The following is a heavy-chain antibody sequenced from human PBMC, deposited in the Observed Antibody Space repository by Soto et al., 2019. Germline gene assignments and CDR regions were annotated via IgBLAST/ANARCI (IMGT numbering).Heavy chain of an antibody. CDR3: TRVAAPGDRAFDI. V-gene: IGHV3-73*01. D-gene: IGHD2-15*01. CDR1: GFSISGSG. Sequence: EVQLVESGGGLVQPGGSLRLSCAASGFSISGSGIHWVRQASGKGLEWVARIRDRTNGYATGFAASVQGRFSIPRDDSRNTAFLQMNSLNAEDTAVYYGTRVAAPGDRAFDIWGQGTMVTVSS. CDR2: IRDRTNGYAT. J-gene: IGHJ3*02.